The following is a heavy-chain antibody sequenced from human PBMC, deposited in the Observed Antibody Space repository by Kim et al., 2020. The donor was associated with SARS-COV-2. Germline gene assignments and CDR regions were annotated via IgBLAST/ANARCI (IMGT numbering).Heavy chain of an antibody. CDR2: IVVGSGNT. V-gene: IGHV1-58*01. J-gene: IGHJ3*02. CDR3: AAPHCSRTSCYDGFDI. Sequence: SVKVSCKASGFTFTSSAVQWVRQARGQRLEWIGWIVVGSGNTNYAQKFQERVTITRDMSTSTAYMELSILRSEDTAVYYCAAPHCSRTSCYDGFDIWGQGTMVTVSS. D-gene: IGHD2-2*01. CDR1: GFTFTSSA.